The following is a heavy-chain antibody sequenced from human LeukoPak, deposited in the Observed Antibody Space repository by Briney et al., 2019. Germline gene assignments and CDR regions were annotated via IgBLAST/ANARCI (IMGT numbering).Heavy chain of an antibody. Sequence: SETLSLTCAVYGGSFSGYYWSWIRQPPGKGLEWIGEINHSGSTNYDPSLKSRVTISVDTSKNQFSLKLSSVTAADTAVYYCARGMSIAARGPVNDYWGQGTLVTVSS. D-gene: IGHD6-6*01. CDR1: GGSFSGYY. J-gene: IGHJ4*02. CDR2: INHSGST. CDR3: ARGMSIAARGPVNDY. V-gene: IGHV4-34*01.